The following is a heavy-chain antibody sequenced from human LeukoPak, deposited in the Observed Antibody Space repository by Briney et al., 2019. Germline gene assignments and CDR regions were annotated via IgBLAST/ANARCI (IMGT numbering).Heavy chain of an antibody. CDR3: ARDFSDDYGDYVSAFDI. J-gene: IGHJ3*02. V-gene: IGHV4-39*07. CDR1: GGSISSSSYY. CDR2: INHSGST. Sequence: PSETLSLTCSVSGGSISSSSYYWGWIRQPPGKGLEWIGEINHSGSTNYNPSLKSRVTISVDTSKNQFSLKLSSVTAADTAVYYCARDFSDDYGDYVSAFDIWGQGTMVTVSS. D-gene: IGHD4-17*01.